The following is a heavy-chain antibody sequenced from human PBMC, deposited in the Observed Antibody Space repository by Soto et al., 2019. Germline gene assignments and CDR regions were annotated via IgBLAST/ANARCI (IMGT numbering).Heavy chain of an antibody. V-gene: IGHV3-7*01. J-gene: IGHJ6*02. CDR1: EFTFSNYW. CDR3: ARVYPGTGWPFHYYGMDV. CDR2: IKQDGSEK. D-gene: IGHD6-25*01. Sequence: PVGSLRLSCVASEFTFSNYWMSWVRQAPGKGLEWVANIKQDGSEKYYVDSVKGRFTISRDNAENSLYLQMNSLRAEDTALYYCARVYPGTGWPFHYYGMDVWGQGTTVTVSS.